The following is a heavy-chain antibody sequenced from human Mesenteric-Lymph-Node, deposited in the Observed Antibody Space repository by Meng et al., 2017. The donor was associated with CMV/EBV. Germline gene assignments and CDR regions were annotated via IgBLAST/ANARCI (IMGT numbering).Heavy chain of an antibody. J-gene: IGHJ4*02. CDR3: AKDGPINMVPGVLDY. CDR2: IRYDGSNK. Sequence: GESLKISCAASGFTFRRNGMHWVRQVPGKGLEWVAFIRYDGSNKYYADSVKARFTISRDNSKNTLFLQMNSLRAEDTAVYYCAKDGPINMVPGVLDYWGQGTLVTVSS. CDR1: GFTFRRNG. D-gene: IGHD3-10*01. V-gene: IGHV3-30*02.